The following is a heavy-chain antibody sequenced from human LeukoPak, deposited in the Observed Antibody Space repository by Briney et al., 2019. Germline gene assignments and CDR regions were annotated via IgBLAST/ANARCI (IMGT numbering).Heavy chain of an antibody. CDR2: IYYSGST. CDR1: GGSISSYY. CDR3: AREIGGDAFDI. D-gene: IGHD4-23*01. V-gene: IGHV4-59*01. Sequence: SETLSLTCTVSGGSISSYYWSWIRQPPGKGLEWIGYIYYSGSTNYNPSLKSRVTISVDTSKNQFSLKLSSVTAADTAVYYCAREIGGDAFDIWGQGTMVSVSS. J-gene: IGHJ3*02.